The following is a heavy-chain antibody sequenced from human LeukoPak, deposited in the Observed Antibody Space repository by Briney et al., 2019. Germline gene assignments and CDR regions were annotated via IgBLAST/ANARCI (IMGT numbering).Heavy chain of an antibody. D-gene: IGHD6-19*01. CDR3: ARAAGTGCYDY. CDR2: ISSNGGST. Sequence: PGGSLRLSCAASGFTFSSYAMHWVRQAPGKGLEYVSAISSNGGSTYYANSVKGRFTISRDNSKNTLHLQMGSLRAEDMAVYYCARAAGTGCYDYWGQGTLVTISS. V-gene: IGHV3-64*01. J-gene: IGHJ4*02. CDR1: GFTFSSYA.